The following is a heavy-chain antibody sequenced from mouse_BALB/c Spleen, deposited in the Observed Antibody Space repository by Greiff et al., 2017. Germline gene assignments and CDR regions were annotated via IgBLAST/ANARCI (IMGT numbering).Heavy chain of an antibody. J-gene: IGHJ1*01. V-gene: IGHV5-17*02. CDR2: ISSGSSTI. CDR3: SSQGYYGYFDV. CDR1: GFTFSSFG. Sequence: EVMLVESGGGLVQPGGSRKLSCAASGFTFSSFGMHWVRQAPEKGLEWVAYISSGSSTIYYADTVKGRFTISRDNPKNTLFLQMTSLRSEDTAMYYWSSQGYYGYFDVWGAGTTVTVSS. D-gene: IGHD2-2*01.